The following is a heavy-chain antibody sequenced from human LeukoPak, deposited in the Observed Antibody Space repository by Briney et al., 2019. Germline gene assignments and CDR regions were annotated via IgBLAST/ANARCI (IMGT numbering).Heavy chain of an antibody. J-gene: IGHJ5*02. Sequence: ASVKVSCKPSGYTFTGNYMHWVRQAPGPGLEWMGRINPNAGGTNYAQKFQGRVTVTRDKSISTVYMELSRLRSDDTAVYYCATYAAVGMSNWFDPWGQGTLVTVSS. D-gene: IGHD6-13*01. CDR2: INPNAGGT. V-gene: IGHV1-2*06. CDR1: GYTFTGNY. CDR3: ATYAAVGMSNWFDP.